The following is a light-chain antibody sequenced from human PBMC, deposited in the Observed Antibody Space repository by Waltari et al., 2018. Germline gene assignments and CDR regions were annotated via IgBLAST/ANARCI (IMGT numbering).Light chain of an antibody. CDR2: EVS. J-gene: IGLJ2*01. CDR1: SSDVGGYNY. CDR3: TSHAGSNNHVI. Sequence: QSALTQPPSASGSPGQSVTISCTGTSSDVGGYNYVSWYQQHPGKAPKLMIYEVSERTSGVHDRFSGSKSGNTASLTVSGLQAEDEAAYYCTSHAGSNNHVIFGGGTKLTVL. V-gene: IGLV2-8*01.